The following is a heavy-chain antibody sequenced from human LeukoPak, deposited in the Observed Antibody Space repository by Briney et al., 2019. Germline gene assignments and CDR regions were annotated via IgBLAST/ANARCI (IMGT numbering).Heavy chain of an antibody. V-gene: IGHV4-59*01. CDR3: ARNPTMYY. CDR1: GGSISSYY. CDR2: IYYSGST. J-gene: IGHJ4*02. Sequence: SETLSLTCTVSGGSISSYYWSWIRQPPGKGLEWIGYIYYSGSTNYIPSLKSRVTISVDTSKNQFSLKLSSVTAADTAVYYCARNPTMYYWGQGTLVTVCS. D-gene: IGHD3-10*02.